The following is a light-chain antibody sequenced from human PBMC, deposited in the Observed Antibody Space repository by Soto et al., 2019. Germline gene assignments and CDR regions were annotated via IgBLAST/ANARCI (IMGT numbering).Light chain of an antibody. CDR3: MLTYSGPWV. Sequence: QAVVTQEASLTVSPGGTITLTCGSRTGAVTSGHHPYWLQQKPGQAPRSLIYDTSNKQSWTPARFSGSLLGGKAALTLSGAQHEDEADYYCMLTYSGPWVFGGVTKVTVL. J-gene: IGLJ3*02. CDR1: TGAVTSGHH. CDR2: DTS. V-gene: IGLV7-46*01.